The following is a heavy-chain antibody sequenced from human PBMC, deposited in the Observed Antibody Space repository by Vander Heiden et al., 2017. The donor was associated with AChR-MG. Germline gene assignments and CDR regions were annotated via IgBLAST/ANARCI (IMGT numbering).Heavy chain of an antibody. D-gene: IGHD2-15*01. Sequence: EVQLVESGGGLVQPGRSLRLSCAASGFSFDDYAMDWVRQAPGKGLEWVSGISWNSGRIGYADSVKGRFTISRDNAKNSLYLQMNSLRAEDTALYYCARVGGYCSGDDCFGSMDVWGQGTTVTVSS. CDR3: ARVGGYCSGDDCFGSMDV. CDR2: ISWNSGRI. V-gene: IGHV3-9*01. J-gene: IGHJ6*02. CDR1: GFSFDDYA.